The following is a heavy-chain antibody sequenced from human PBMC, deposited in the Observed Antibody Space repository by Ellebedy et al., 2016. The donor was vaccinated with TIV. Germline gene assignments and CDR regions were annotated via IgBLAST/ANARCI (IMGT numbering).Heavy chain of an antibody. Sequence: AASVKVSCKASGYTFITYRIAWVRQAPGQGLEWMGCIRTYNGETNYAPKLQDRVTMTTDTSTSTVYMELRRLRSDDTALYYCARDRGSYAFDFWGQGTLVTVS. V-gene: IGHV1-18*01. CDR1: GYTFITYR. CDR3: ARDRGSYAFDF. D-gene: IGHD1-26*01. J-gene: IGHJ4*02. CDR2: IRTYNGET.